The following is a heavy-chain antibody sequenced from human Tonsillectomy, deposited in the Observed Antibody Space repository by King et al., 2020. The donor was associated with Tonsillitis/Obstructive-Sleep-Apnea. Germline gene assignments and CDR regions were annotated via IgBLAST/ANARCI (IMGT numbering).Heavy chain of an antibody. Sequence: QLVQSGAEVKKPGASVKVSCKASGYTFTGYYMHWVRQAPGQGLEWMAWINPNSGGTNYAQKFQGRVTMTRDTSISTAYMEVRRLRSDDTAVYYCARQVIAAAGSYFPYGMDVWGQGTTVTVSS. V-gene: IGHV1-2*02. CDR1: GYTFTGYY. CDR3: ARQVIAAAGSYFPYGMDV. J-gene: IGHJ6*02. D-gene: IGHD6-13*01. CDR2: INPNSGGT.